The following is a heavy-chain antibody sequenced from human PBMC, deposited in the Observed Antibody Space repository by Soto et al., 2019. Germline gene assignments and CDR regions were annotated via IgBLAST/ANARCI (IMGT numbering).Heavy chain of an antibody. CDR2: MNPNSGNT. J-gene: IGHJ6*02. D-gene: IGHD1-1*01. CDR3: ARERTGTTSMDV. CDR1: GYTFTSYD. Sequence: QVQLVQSGAEVKKPGASAKVSCKASGYTFTSYDINWVRQATGQGLEWMGWMNPNSGNTGYAQKFQGRVTMTRNTSISTAYMELSSLRSEDTPVYYCARERTGTTSMDVWGQGTTVTVSS. V-gene: IGHV1-8*01.